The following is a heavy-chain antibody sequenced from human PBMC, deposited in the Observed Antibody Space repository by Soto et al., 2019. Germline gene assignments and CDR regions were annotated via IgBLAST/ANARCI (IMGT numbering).Heavy chain of an antibody. CDR1: GDSVSSNSGA. J-gene: IGHJ6*02. V-gene: IGHV6-1*01. D-gene: IGHD6-6*01. CDR2: TYYRSKWNT. Sequence: SQTLSLTCAISGDSVSSNSGAWNWIRQSPSRGLEWLGRTYYRSKWNTDYAVSVKSRITINPDTSKNQFSLQIDSVTLEDTAVYYCVRQHSTSSEYYGLDVWGRGTAVIVSS. CDR3: VRQHSTSSEYYGLDV.